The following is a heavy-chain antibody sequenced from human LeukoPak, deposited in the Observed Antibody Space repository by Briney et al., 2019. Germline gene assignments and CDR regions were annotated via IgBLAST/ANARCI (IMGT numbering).Heavy chain of an antibody. Sequence: SETLSLTCTVSGYSISSGYYWGWIRQPPGKGLEWIGSIYHSGSTYYNPSLKSRVTISVDTSKNQFSLKLSSVTAADTVVYYCARQPASGSLGVFDYWGQGTLVNVSS. V-gene: IGHV4-38-2*02. CDR1: GYSISSGYY. CDR3: ARQPASGSLGVFDY. J-gene: IGHJ4*02. D-gene: IGHD1-26*01. CDR2: IYHSGST.